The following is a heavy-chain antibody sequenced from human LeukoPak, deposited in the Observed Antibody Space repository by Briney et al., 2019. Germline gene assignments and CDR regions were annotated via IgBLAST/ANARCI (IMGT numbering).Heavy chain of an antibody. CDR2: ISWDGGST. V-gene: IGHV3-43*01. J-gene: IGHJ3*02. Sequence: GRSLRLSCAASGFTFDDYSMHWVRQAPGKGLEWVSLISWDGGSTYYADSVKGRFTISRDNSKNSLYLQMNSLRTEDTALYYCAKATRTYYDFWSGPDPHDAFHIWGQGTMVTVSS. CDR3: AKATRTYYDFWSGPDPHDAFHI. D-gene: IGHD3-3*01. CDR1: GFTFDDYS.